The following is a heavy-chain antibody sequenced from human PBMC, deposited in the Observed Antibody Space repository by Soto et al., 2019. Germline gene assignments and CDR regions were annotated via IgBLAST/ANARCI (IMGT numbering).Heavy chain of an antibody. D-gene: IGHD2-2*01. J-gene: IGHJ6*02. CDR1: GGSISSYY. V-gene: IGHV4-59*08. CDR2: IYYSGST. Sequence: SETLSLTCTVSGGSISSYYWSWIRQPPGKGLEWIGYIYYSGSTNYNPSLKSRVTISVDTSKNQFSLMLTSVTAADTALYYCAILGGYCRSTGSGCYGFYAMDVWGQGTTVTVSS. CDR3: AILGGYCRSTGSGCYGFYAMDV.